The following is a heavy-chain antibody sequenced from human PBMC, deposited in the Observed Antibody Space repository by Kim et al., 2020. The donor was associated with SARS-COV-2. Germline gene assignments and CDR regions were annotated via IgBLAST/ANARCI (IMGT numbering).Heavy chain of an antibody. Sequence: YADSVKGRFTISRDNSKNSLYLQMNSLRTEDTALYYCAKDRPESDDYFDYWGQGTLVTVSS. V-gene: IGHV3-43*01. J-gene: IGHJ4*02. CDR3: AKDRPESDDYFDY.